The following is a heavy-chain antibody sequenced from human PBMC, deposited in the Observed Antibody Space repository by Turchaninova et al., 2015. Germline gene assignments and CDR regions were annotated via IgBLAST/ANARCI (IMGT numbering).Heavy chain of an antibody. J-gene: IGHJ4*02. Sequence: QVQLQESGPGLVKPSETLSLTCTVSGGSISSYYWSWIRQPPGKGLEWIGDIYYSGSTNYNPSLKSRVTISVDTSKNQFSLKLSSVTAADTAVYYCAREFGTRRRYFDYWGQGTLVTVSS. CDR3: AREFGTRRRYFDY. CDR1: GGSISSYY. CDR2: IYYSGST. D-gene: IGHD3-10*01. V-gene: IGHV4-59*01.